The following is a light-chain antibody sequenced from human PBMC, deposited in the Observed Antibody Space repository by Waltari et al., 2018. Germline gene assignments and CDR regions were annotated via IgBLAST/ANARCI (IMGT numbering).Light chain of an antibody. J-gene: IGKJ1*01. Sequence: DIQMTQSPSTLSASVGARVTITCRASQSITNCLAWYQLKPGKAPKLLIYKASTLESGVPSRFSGSGSGTEFTLTITSLQPDDFASYHCQQYYAFSWAFGQGTKVEMK. V-gene: IGKV1-5*03. CDR2: KAS. CDR1: QSITNC. CDR3: QQYYAFSWA.